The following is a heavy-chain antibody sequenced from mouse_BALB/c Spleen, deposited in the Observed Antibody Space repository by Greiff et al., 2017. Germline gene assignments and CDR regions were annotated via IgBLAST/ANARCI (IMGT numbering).Heavy chain of an antibody. V-gene: IGHV2-9-2*01. D-gene: IGHD2-1*01. CDR1: GFSFTSYD. CDR2: IWTGGGT. J-gene: IGHJ3*01. Sequence: VQVVESGPGLVAPSQCLSISCTVSGFSFTSYDISWIRQPPGKGLEWLGVIWTGGGTNYNSAFLSRLSISKDNSKSQVFLRMNSLQTEDTAIYYSETSDGNYDWFAYWGQGTLVTVSA. CDR3: ETSDGNYDWFAY.